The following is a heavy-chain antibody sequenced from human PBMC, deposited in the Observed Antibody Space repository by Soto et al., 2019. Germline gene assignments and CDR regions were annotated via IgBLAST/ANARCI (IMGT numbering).Heavy chain of an antibody. J-gene: IGHJ6*02. CDR3: TSYTDSSGYYYYYGIDV. CDR1: GFTFSGSA. V-gene: IGHV3-73*01. CDR2: IRSKANSYAT. Sequence: EVLLVESGGGLVQPGGSLKLSCAASGFTFSGSAMHWVRQASGKGLEWVGRIRSKANSYATAYAASVKGRFTISRDDSKNTAYLQMNSLKTEDTAVYYCTSYTDSSGYYYYYGIDVWGQGTTVTVSS. D-gene: IGHD3-22*01.